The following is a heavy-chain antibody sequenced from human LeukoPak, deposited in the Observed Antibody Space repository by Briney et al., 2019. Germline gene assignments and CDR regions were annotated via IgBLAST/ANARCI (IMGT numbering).Heavy chain of an antibody. J-gene: IGHJ4*02. D-gene: IGHD5-18*01. V-gene: IGHV3-21*01. CDR3: ARDRGGYWDTAMATSYFDY. Sequence: PGGSLRLSCATSGFTFSSYSMNWVRQAPGKGLEWVSSISSSSSYIYYADSVKGRFTISRDNAKNSLYLQMNSLRAEDTAVYYCARDRGGYWDTAMATSYFDYWGQGTLVTVSS. CDR2: ISSSSSYI. CDR1: GFTFSSYS.